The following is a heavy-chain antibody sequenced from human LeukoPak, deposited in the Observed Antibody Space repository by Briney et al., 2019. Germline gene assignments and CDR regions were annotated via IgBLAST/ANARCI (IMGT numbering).Heavy chain of an antibody. J-gene: IGHJ6*04. D-gene: IGHD3-10*02. CDR1: GFTFSSYS. CDR3: AELGITMIGGV. CDR2: ISSRGSTI. V-gene: IGHV3-48*04. Sequence: GGSLRLSCAASGFTFSSYSMNWVRQAPGKGLEWVSYISSRGSTIYYADSVKGRFTISRDNAKNSLYPQMNSLRAEDTAVYYCAELGITMIGGVWGKGTTVTISS.